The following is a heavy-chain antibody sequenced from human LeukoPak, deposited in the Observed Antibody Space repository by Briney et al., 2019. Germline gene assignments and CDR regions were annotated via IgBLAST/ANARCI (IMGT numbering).Heavy chain of an antibody. J-gene: IGHJ6*03. CDR1: GYTFTSYD. CDR3: ARRAMDNSYYYYMDV. CDR2: MNPKSGNT. Sequence: ASVKVSCKASGYTFTSYDINWVRQVTGQGLEWMGWMNPKSGNTGYAQKFQGRVTITRNTSISTAYMEVSSLRYEDTAVYYCARRAMDNSYYYYMDVWGKGTTVTVSS. V-gene: IGHV1-8*03. D-gene: IGHD2-8*01.